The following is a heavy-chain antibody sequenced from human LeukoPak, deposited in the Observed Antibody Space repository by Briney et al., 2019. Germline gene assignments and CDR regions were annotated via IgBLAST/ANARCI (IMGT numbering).Heavy chain of an antibody. D-gene: IGHD3-3*01. CDR2: TSISINYI. CDR1: GFTSSRYA. J-gene: IGHJ6*03. CDR3: ARSSILEWLPYYYYYMDV. Sequence: GGSLRLSCAPSGFTSSRYAMNGVRQAPGRGLGWVSSTSISINYIYYAESVKGRFTISRDNAKNSLYLQMNSPRAEDTAVYYCARSSILEWLPYYYYYMDVWGKGTTVTVSS. V-gene: IGHV3-21*01.